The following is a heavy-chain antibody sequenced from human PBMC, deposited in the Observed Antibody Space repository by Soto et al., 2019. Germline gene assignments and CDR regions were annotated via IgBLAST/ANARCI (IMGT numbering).Heavy chain of an antibody. D-gene: IGHD3-9*01. CDR3: ARVQIVTGYYGGGMDV. V-gene: IGHV1-46*04. Sequence: QVQLVQSGAEVKKPGASVRISCEASGYIFSTYYIHWVRRAPGLGLEWMGIFNPGGYGTTYAPRLQGRVNMSSDLSTSTAYMELTRLSPEDTAVYYCARVQIVTGYYGGGMDVWGQGTTLTVS. J-gene: IGHJ6*02. CDR2: FNPGGYGT. CDR1: GYIFSTYY.